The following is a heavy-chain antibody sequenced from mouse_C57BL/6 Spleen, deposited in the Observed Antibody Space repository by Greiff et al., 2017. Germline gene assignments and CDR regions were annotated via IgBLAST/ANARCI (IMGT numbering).Heavy chain of an antibody. Sequence: DVHLVESGGGLVQPGGSLSLSCAASGFTFTDYYMRWVRQPPGQGLEWFGFIRNKANGYTTEYSAPVKGRFTISRDNSQSCLYLQMHALRASASATYYCARYMAYYSSYYCDYWGQGTMLTVSS. D-gene: IGHD2-5*01. V-gene: IGHV7-3*01. CDR2: IRNKANGYTT. CDR3: ARYMAYYSSYYCDY. CDR1: GFTFTDYY. J-gene: IGHJ2*01.